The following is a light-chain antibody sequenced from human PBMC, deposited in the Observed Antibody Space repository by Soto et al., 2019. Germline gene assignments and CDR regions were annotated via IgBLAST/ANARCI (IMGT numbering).Light chain of an antibody. J-gene: IGKJ1*01. Sequence: EIVLTQSPGTLSLSPGDSATLSCRASQTVTNNYLAWYQQKPGQAPRLLISGASIRAPGIPDRFSGSGSGTDFTLTISRLEPEDFAVYYCQQYDSSPRTFGQGTKVEIK. CDR1: QTVTNNY. V-gene: IGKV3-20*01. CDR3: QQYDSSPRT. CDR2: GAS.